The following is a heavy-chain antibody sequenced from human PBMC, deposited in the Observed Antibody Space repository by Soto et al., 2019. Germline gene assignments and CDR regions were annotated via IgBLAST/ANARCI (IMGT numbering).Heavy chain of an antibody. V-gene: IGHV1-69*13. CDR2: IIPIFGTA. J-gene: IGHJ4*02. D-gene: IGHD2-21*02. Sequence: SVKVSCKASGGTFSSYAISWVRQAPGQGLEWMGGIIPIFGTANYAQKFQGRVTITADESTSTAYMELSSLRSEDTAVYYCANAVIPPYCGGDCYSGFDYWGQGTLVTSPQ. CDR1: GGTFSSYA. CDR3: ANAVIPPYCGGDCYSGFDY.